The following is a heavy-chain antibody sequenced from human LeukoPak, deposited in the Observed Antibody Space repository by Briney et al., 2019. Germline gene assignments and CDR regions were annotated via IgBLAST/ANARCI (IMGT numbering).Heavy chain of an antibody. V-gene: IGHV3-23*01. Sequence: PGGSLRLSCAASGCTFSGYAMSWVRQAPRRGLEWVSAISGSGGSTYYADSVKGRFTISRTNSKNTLYLQMNSLRAEGTAVYYCARNDGDSSSWYLSYYFDYWGQGTLVTVSS. CDR1: GCTFSGYA. J-gene: IGHJ4*02. CDR2: ISGSGGST. D-gene: IGHD6-13*01. CDR3: ARNDGDSSSWYLSYYFDY.